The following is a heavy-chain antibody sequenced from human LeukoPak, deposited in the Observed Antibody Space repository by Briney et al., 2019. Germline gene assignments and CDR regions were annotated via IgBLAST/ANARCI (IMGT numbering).Heavy chain of an antibody. CDR3: ARGRKGGSAL. J-gene: IGHJ4*02. V-gene: IGHV4-34*01. Sequence: KASETLSLTCDVYGGSFSGFYWNWIRQPPGKGLEWIGEIDHSGSTNYSPPLKSRVTISVDRANNQFSLKLSSVTAADTAFYYCARGRKGGSALWGQGTLVTVSS. CDR2: IDHSGST. D-gene: IGHD3-10*01. CDR1: GGSFSGFY.